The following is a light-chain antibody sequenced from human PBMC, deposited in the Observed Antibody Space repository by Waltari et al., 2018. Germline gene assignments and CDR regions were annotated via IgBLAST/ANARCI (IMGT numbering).Light chain of an antibody. CDR1: QSVSSSY. Sequence: ELVLTQSPGTLSLSPGERATLSCRASQSVSSSYLAWYQQKPGRAPRLLIYGASSRATGIPDRFSGSGSVTDFTRTISRLEPEDFAVYYCQQYGSSPSWTFGQGTKVEIK. J-gene: IGKJ1*01. CDR2: GAS. CDR3: QQYGSSPSWT. V-gene: IGKV3-20*01.